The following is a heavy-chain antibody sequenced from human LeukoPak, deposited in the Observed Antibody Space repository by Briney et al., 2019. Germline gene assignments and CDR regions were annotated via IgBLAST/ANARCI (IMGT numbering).Heavy chain of an antibody. CDR3: ANIFGGNSHRSDY. CDR1: GFTFSSAW. D-gene: IGHD4-23*01. V-gene: IGHV3-15*01. CDR2: IKTKTDGGTT. Sequence: AGGSLRLSCAASGFTFSSAWMSWLRQAPGQGLEWLSRIKTKTDGGTTDYAAPVKGRFTISRDDSKDTLYLQMNSLKSDDTAVYYCANIFGGNSHRSDYWGQGTLVTVSS. J-gene: IGHJ4*02.